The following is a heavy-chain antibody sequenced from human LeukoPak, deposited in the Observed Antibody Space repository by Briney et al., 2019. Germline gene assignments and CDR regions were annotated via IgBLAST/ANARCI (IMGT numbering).Heavy chain of an antibody. CDR3: AKDSPDIVVVPAAMGGGYYFDY. D-gene: IGHD2-2*01. Sequence: HSGGSLRLSCAASGFTFSSYAMSWVRQAPGKGLEWVSAISGSGGSTYYADSVKGRFTISRDNSKNTLYLQMNSLRAEDTAVYYCAKDSPDIVVVPAAMGGGYYFDYWGQGTLVTVSS. V-gene: IGHV3-23*01. CDR1: GFTFSSYA. CDR2: ISGSGGST. J-gene: IGHJ4*02.